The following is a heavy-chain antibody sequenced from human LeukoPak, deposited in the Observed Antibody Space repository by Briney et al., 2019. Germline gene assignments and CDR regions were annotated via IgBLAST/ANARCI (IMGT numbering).Heavy chain of an antibody. J-gene: IGHJ6*02. CDR3: ARAPSPDIAVVGMDV. CDR1: GGSFSGYY. D-gene: IGHD2-15*01. CDR2: INHSGST. Sequence: SGTLSLTCAVYGGSFSGYYWSWIRQPPGKGLEWIGEINHSGSTNYNPSLKSRVTISVDTSKNQFSLKLSSVTAADTAVYYCARAPSPDIAVVGMDVWGQGTTVTVSS. V-gene: IGHV4-34*01.